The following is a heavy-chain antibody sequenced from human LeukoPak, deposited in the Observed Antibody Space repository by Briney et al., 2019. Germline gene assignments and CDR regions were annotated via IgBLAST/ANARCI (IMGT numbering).Heavy chain of an antibody. D-gene: IGHD5-12*01. Sequence: GGSLRLSCAASGFTFSSYAMSWFRQAPGKGLEWVGFIRSKAYGGTTEYAASVKGRFTISRDDSKSIAYLQMNSLKTEDTAVYYCTRDSHSGYVWGQGTLVTVSS. CDR3: TRDSHSGYV. CDR1: GFTFSSYA. J-gene: IGHJ4*02. V-gene: IGHV3-49*03. CDR2: IRSKAYGGTT.